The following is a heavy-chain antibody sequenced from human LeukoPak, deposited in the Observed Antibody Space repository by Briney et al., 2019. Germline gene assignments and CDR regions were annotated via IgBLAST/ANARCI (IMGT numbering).Heavy chain of an antibody. J-gene: IGHJ5*02. Sequence: PSETLSLTCAVSGYSISSGYYWGWIRQPPGKGLEWIGSIYHSGSTYYNPSLKSRVTISVDTSKNQFSLKLSSVTAADTALYYCARDASERGYSGYGYNWFDPWGQGTLVTVSS. D-gene: IGHD5-12*01. CDR3: ARDASERGYSGYGYNWFDP. V-gene: IGHV4-38-2*02. CDR2: IYHSGST. CDR1: GYSISSGYY.